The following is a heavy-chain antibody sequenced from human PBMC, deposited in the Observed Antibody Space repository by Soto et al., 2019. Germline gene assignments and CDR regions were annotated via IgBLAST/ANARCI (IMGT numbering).Heavy chain of an antibody. Sequence: GGSLRLSCAASGFTFSSYDMHWVRQATGKGLEWVSAIGTAGDTYYPGSVKGRFTISRENAKNSLYLQMNSLRAGDTAVYYCARDGGSSSSGGIDYWGQGTLVTVSS. CDR1: GFTFSSYD. J-gene: IGHJ4*02. CDR2: IGTAGDT. V-gene: IGHV3-13*01. CDR3: ARDGGSSSSGGIDY. D-gene: IGHD6-6*01.